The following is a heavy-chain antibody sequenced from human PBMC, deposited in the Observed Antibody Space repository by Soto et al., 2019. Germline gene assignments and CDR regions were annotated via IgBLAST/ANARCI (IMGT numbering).Heavy chain of an antibody. CDR2: ISSSSSYI. Sequence: GGSLRLSCAASGFTFSSYSMNWVRQAPGKGLEWVSSISSSSSYIYYADSVKGRFTISRDNAKNSLYLQMNSLRAEDTAVYYCAREHQQLVSWFDPWGQGTLVTVSS. D-gene: IGHD6-13*01. J-gene: IGHJ5*02. CDR3: AREHQQLVSWFDP. V-gene: IGHV3-21*01. CDR1: GFTFSSYS.